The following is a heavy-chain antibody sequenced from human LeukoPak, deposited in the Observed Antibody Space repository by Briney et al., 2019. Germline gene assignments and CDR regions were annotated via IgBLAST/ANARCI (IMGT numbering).Heavy chain of an antibody. CDR1: SYTFTRYG. J-gene: IGHJ4*02. CDR3: ARSGRGTYYYFDL. Sequence: ASVTVSCKASSYTFTRYGISWVRQAPGQGLEWMGWISGSNGNTNYAQTFQGRVSMTADTSTSTAYMELRSLRSDDTAVYYCARSGRGTYYYFDLWGQGTLVTVSS. CDR2: ISGSNGNT. D-gene: IGHD1-26*01. V-gene: IGHV1-18*01.